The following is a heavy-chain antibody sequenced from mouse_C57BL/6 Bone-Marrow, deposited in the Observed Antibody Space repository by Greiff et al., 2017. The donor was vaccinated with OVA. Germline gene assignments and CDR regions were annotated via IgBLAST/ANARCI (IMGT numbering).Heavy chain of an antibody. CDR3: ATPLPYYYAMDY. Sequence: VQLQQSVPGLVQPSQSLSITCTVSGFSLTSYGVHWVRQSPGKGLEWLGVIWSGGSTDYNAAFISRLSISKDNSKSQVFFKMNSLQADDTAIYYCATPLPYYYAMDYWGQGTSVTVSS. D-gene: IGHD6-1*01. V-gene: IGHV2-2*01. CDR1: GFSLTSYG. CDR2: IWSGGST. J-gene: IGHJ4*01.